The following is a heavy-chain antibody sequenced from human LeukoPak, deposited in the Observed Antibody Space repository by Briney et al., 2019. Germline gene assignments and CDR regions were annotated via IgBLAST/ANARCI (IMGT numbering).Heavy chain of an antibody. CDR3: ARDRPSTAVAGGYYYYYGMDV. D-gene: IGHD6-19*01. J-gene: IGHJ6*02. CDR2: ISYDGSNK. Sequence: PGGSLRLSCAASGFTFSSYAMHWVRQAPGKGLEWVAVISYDGSNKYYADSVKGRFTISRDNSKNTLYLQMNSLRAEDTAVYYCARDRPSTAVAGGYYYYYGMDVWGQGTTVTVSS. CDR1: GFTFSSYA. V-gene: IGHV3-30-3*01.